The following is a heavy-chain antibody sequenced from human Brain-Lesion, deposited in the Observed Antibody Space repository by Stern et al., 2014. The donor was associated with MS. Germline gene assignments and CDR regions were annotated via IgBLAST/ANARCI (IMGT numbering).Heavy chain of an antibody. J-gene: IGHJ6*02. CDR3: ARDQRGITIFGVVTDYYYLGMDV. V-gene: IGHV1-2*02. Sequence: VQLVESGAEVKKPGASVKGSCKTSGYIFTGYYIPWVRQAPGQGLEWMAWINPNTGGTKYAQKFQGRVTMSRDTSISTAYVELSSLTSDDTAVYYCARDQRGITIFGVVTDYYYLGMDVWGQGTTVTVSS. D-gene: IGHD3-3*01. CDR2: INPNTGGT. CDR1: GYIFTGYY.